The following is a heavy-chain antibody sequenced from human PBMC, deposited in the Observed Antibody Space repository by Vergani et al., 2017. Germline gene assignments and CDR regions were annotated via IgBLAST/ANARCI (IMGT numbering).Heavy chain of an antibody. CDR2: IIPILGIA. CDR3: ARSQVGATHFDY. J-gene: IGHJ4*02. V-gene: IGHV1-69*02. CDR1: GGTFSSYT. Sequence: QVQLVQSGAEVKKPGSSVKVSCKASGGTFSSYTISWVRQAPGQGLEWMGRIIPILGIANYAQKFQGRVTITADKSTSTAYMELSSLRSEDTAVYYCARSQVGATHFDYWGQGTLVTVSS. D-gene: IGHD1-26*01.